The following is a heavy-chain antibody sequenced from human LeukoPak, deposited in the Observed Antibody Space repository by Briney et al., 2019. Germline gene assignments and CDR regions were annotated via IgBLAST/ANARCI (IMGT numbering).Heavy chain of an antibody. V-gene: IGHV3-30*03. J-gene: IGHJ5*02. Sequence: QPGRSLRLSCAASGFTFSSYGMHWVRQAPGKGLEWVAVISYDGSNKYYADSVKGRFTISRDNSKNTLYLQMNSLRAEDTAVYYCATHLYDSSGSWGQGTLATVSS. CDR3: ATHLYDSSGS. CDR1: GFTFSSYG. D-gene: IGHD3-22*01. CDR2: ISYDGSNK.